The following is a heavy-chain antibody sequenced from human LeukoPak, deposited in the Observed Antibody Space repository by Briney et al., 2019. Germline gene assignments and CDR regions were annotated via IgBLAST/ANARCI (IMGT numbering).Heavy chain of an antibody. J-gene: IGHJ4*02. D-gene: IGHD3-10*01. V-gene: IGHV1-8*02. CDR3: ARASYSGDDY. Sequence: ASVKVSCKASGGTFSSYAISWVRQATGQGLEWMGWMNPNSGNTGYAQKFQGRVTMTRNTSISTAYMELSSLRSEDTAVYYCARASYSGDDYWGQGTLVTVSS. CDR2: MNPNSGNT. CDR1: GGTFSSYA.